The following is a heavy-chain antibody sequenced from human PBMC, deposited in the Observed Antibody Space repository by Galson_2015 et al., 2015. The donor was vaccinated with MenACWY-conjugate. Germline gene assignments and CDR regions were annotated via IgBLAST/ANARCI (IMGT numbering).Heavy chain of an antibody. Sequence: SVKVSCKASGGTFTTFGISWVRQAPGQGLECVGRVIPILGEVTNAQEFQGRATITAAKSTWTAYMELSSRRSDDTAVYYCAVGVAGCYNDYSVDVWGQGTTVIVSS. J-gene: IGHJ6*02. CDR2: VIPILGEV. CDR1: GGTFTTFG. CDR3: AVGVAGCYNDYSVDV. V-gene: IGHV1-69*04. D-gene: IGHD6-19*01.